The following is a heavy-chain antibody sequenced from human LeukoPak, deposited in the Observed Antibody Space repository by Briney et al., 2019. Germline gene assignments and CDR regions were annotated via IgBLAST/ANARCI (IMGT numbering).Heavy chain of an antibody. CDR1: GDSISSSSYY. V-gene: IGHV4-39*01. CDR2: IYYSGST. CDR3: ARQFDPFQLLSWGLSDY. Sequence: PSETLSLTCTVSGDSISSSSYYWGWIRQPPGKGLEWIGNIYYSGSTYYNPSLKSRVTISVDTSKNRFSLKLSSVTAADTAVYYCARQFDPFQLLSWGLSDYWGQGTLVTVSS. J-gene: IGHJ4*02. D-gene: IGHD2-2*01.